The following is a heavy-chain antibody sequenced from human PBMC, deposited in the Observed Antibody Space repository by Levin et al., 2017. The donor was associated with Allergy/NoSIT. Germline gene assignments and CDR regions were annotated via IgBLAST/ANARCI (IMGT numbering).Heavy chain of an antibody. CDR3: AKGQDYGDTLHFDY. D-gene: IGHD4-17*01. CDR1: GFTFRNHA. J-gene: IGHJ4*02. CDR2: ITTSGATT. Sequence: GGSLRLSCAASGFTFRNHAMNWVRQAPGKGLEWVSAITTSGATTHYADSVKGRFTISRDNSKHTLSLQMNSLRAEDTAFYYCAKGQDYGDTLHFDYCGQGTLVTVSS. V-gene: IGHV3-23*01.